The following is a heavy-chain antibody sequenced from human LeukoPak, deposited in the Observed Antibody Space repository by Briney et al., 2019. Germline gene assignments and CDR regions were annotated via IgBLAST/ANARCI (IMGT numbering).Heavy chain of an antibody. Sequence: GGSLRLSCAASGFTFSSYGMHWVRQAPGKGLEGVAVIWYDGSNKYYADSVKGRFTISRDNSKNTLYLQMNSLRAEDTAVYYCARSSIEAFDIWGQGTMVTVSS. V-gene: IGHV3-33*01. CDR1: GFTFSSYG. CDR2: IWYDGSNK. D-gene: IGHD2/OR15-2a*01. CDR3: ARSSIEAFDI. J-gene: IGHJ3*02.